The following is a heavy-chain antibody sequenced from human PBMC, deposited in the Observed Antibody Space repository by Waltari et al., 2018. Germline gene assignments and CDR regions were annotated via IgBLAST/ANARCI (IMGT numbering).Heavy chain of an antibody. CDR1: GFTFSSYA. CDR2: ISGSGGST. CDR3: AKALRYCSSTSCYDSARYYGMDV. V-gene: IGHV3-23*04. D-gene: IGHD2-2*01. Sequence: EVQLVESGGGLVQPGGSLRLSCAASGFTFSSYAMSWVRQAPGKGLEWVSAISGSGGSTYFADSVKGRFTISRDNSKNTLYLQMNSLRAEDTAVYYCAKALRYCSSTSCYDSARYYGMDVWGQGTTVTVSS. J-gene: IGHJ6*02.